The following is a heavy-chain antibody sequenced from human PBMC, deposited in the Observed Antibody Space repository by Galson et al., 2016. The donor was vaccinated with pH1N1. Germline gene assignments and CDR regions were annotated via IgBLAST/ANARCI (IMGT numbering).Heavy chain of an antibody. CDR3: ERAIGGAASY. V-gene: IGHV3-7*01. CDR2: IKQDGSEI. Sequence: SLRLSCAASGFSFSDYWISWVRQAPGKGLEWVANIKQDGSEIYYVDSVKGRCTISRDNAKNSVSLQMNSLRVEDTGVYYCERAIGGAASYWGQGTLVTVSS. D-gene: IGHD6-13*01. J-gene: IGHJ4*02. CDR1: GFSFSDYW.